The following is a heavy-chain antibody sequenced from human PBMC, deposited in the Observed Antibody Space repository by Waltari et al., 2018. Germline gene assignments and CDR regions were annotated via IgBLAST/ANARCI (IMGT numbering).Heavy chain of an antibody. CDR1: GGSLSSHY. J-gene: IGHJ4*02. Sequence: QVQLQESGPGLVKPSETLSLTCTVSGGSLSSHYWSWIRQPPGKGLEWIGYIYYSGSTNYNPSLKSRVTISVDTSKNQFSLKLSSVTAADTAVYYCARDPNGSGSYWGQGTLVTVSS. CDR2: IYYSGST. D-gene: IGHD3-10*01. CDR3: ARDPNGSGSY. V-gene: IGHV4-59*11.